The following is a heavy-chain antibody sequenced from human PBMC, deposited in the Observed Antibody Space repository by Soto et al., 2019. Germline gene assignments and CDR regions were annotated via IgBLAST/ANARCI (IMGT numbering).Heavy chain of an antibody. J-gene: IGHJ6*02. CDR3: ARVNYYYYYGMDV. CDR1: GGSFIGYY. Sequence: SETLSLTCAVYGGSFIGYYWSWIRQPPWKGLEWIGEINHSGSTNYNPSLKSRVTISVDTSKNQFSLKLSSVTAADTAVYYCARVNYYYYYGMDVWGQGTTVTVSS. V-gene: IGHV4-34*01. CDR2: INHSGST.